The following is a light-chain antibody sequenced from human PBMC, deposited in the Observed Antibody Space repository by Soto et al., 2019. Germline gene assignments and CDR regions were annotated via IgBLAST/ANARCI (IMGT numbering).Light chain of an antibody. V-gene: IGLV2-11*01. CDR3: CSYAGIYTWV. CDR2: DVS. Sequence: QSALTQPRSVSGSPGQSVTISCTGTSSDVGGDYNYVSWYQQHPGKAPKLMIYDVSKRPSGVPDRFSGSKSGNTASLTISGLQAGDEADYFCCSYAGIYTWVFGGGTKLTVL. J-gene: IGLJ3*02. CDR1: SSDVGGDYNY.